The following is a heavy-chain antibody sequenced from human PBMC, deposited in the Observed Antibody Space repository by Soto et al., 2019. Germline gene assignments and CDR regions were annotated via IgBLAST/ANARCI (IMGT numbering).Heavy chain of an antibody. Sequence: GGSLRLSRAASGFTVSSNYMSWVSQAPGKGLEWVSVIYSGRSTYYADSVKGRFTISRDNSENTLYLQMHSLRAEDTAVYYCARDGRYWNDEHYYYVMDVWGQGTTVTVSS. CDR1: GFTVSSNY. D-gene: IGHD1-1*01. J-gene: IGHJ6*02. CDR2: IYSGRST. CDR3: ARDGRYWNDEHYYYVMDV. V-gene: IGHV3-53*01.